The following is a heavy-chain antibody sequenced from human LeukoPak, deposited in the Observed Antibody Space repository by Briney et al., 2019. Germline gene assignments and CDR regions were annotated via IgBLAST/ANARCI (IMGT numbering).Heavy chain of an antibody. D-gene: IGHD3-9*01. CDR2: ITSSSSDT. CDR3: ARDYDILTGYFRGGFDY. Sequence: GGSLRLSCAASGFTFSDYYMSWIRQAPGKGLEWISYITSSSSDTNYADSVEGRFTISRDNAKKSLYLQMNSLRAEDTAVYYCARDYDILTGYFRGGFDYWGQGTLVTVSS. CDR1: GFTFSDYY. J-gene: IGHJ4*02. V-gene: IGHV3-11*05.